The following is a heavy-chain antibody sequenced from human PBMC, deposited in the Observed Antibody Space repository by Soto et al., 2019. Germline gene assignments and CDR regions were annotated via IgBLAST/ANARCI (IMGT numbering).Heavy chain of an antibody. V-gene: IGHV3-74*01. Sequence: EVQLVESGGGSVQPGGSLRLSCPASGITLSHFWMHWVRQAPGKGLVWVSRINNDGSGTSYADFAKGRFTISRHDAKNTLYLQMNGLRAEDTALYYCTTAFEYWGRGTLVTVSS. CDR2: INNDGSGT. CDR3: TTAFEY. CDR1: GITLSHFW. J-gene: IGHJ4*02.